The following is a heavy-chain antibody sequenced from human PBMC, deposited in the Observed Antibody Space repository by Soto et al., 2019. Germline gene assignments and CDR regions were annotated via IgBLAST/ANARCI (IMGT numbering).Heavy chain of an antibody. V-gene: IGHV1-3*01. D-gene: IGHD2-15*01. CDR2: INAGNGNT. CDR1: GYTFTNYA. CDR3: ARGPGGPDGPGDY. J-gene: IGHJ4*02. Sequence: QVQLVQSGAEVKKPGASVKVSCKASGYTFTNYAMHWVRQAPGQRLEWMGWINAGNGNTKYSQKFQGRVTITRDTSASTAYMDLSSLRSGDTAVYYCARGPGGPDGPGDYWGQGTLVTVSS.